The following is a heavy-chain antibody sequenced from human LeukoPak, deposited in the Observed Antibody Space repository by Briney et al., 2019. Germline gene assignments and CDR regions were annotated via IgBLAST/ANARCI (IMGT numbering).Heavy chain of an antibody. Sequence: SETLSLTCSFSGYSISSGYYWGWIRQPPGQGLEWIGNIYHSGSTYYNPSLKSRVTISVDTSKNQFSLKLSSVTAADTAVYYCARETSGGYGHHMDYWGQGTLVTVSS. CDR2: IYHSGST. V-gene: IGHV4-38-2*02. CDR1: GYSISSGYY. CDR3: ARETSGGYGHHMDY. J-gene: IGHJ4*02. D-gene: IGHD5-12*01.